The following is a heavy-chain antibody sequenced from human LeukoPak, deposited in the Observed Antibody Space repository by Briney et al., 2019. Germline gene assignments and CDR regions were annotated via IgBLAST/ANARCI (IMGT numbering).Heavy chain of an antibody. CDR2: ISSSSSYI. CDR1: GFTFSSYS. V-gene: IGHV3-21*01. Sequence: GGSLRLSCAASGFTFSSYSMNWVRQAPGKGLEWVSSISSSSSYIYYADSVKGRFTISSDNAKNSLYLQMNSPRAEDTAVYYCAKAGKRRGSGSYYNENYYYYYYMDVWGKGTTVTISS. D-gene: IGHD3-10*01. J-gene: IGHJ6*03. CDR3: AKAGKRRGSGSYYNENYYYYYYMDV.